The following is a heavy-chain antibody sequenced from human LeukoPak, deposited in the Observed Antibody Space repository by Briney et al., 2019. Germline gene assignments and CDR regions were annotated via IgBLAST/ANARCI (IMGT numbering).Heavy chain of an antibody. V-gene: IGHV3-30*18. D-gene: IGHD2-15*01. CDR3: AKEGYCSGGSCYFLDRPYYFDY. J-gene: IGHJ4*02. CDR2: ISYDGSNK. CDR1: GFTFSSYG. Sequence: GGSLRLSCAASGFTFSSYGMHWVRQAPGKGLEGVAVISYDGSNKYYADSVKGRFTISRDNSKNTLYLQMNSLRAEDTAVYYCAKEGYCSGGSCYFLDRPYYFDYWGQGTLVTVSS.